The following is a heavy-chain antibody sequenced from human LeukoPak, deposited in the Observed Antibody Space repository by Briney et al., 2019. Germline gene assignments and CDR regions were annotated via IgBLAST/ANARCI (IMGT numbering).Heavy chain of an antibody. D-gene: IGHD3-3*01. V-gene: IGHV4-30-4*01. Sequence: PSETLSLTCTVSGGSISSGDYYWSWIRQPPGKGLEWIGYIYYSGSTYYNPSLKSRVTISVDTSKNQFSLKLSSVTAADTAVYYCAREVRGDFWSGTHYFDYWAREPWSPSPQ. J-gene: IGHJ4*02. CDR3: AREVRGDFWSGTHYFDY. CDR1: GGSISSGDYY. CDR2: IYYSGST.